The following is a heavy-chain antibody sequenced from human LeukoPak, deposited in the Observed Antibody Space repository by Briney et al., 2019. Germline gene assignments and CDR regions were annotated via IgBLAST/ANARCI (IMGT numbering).Heavy chain of an antibody. Sequence: PSETLSLTCTVSGYSISSGYYWGWIRQPPGKGLEWIGSIYHSGSTYYNPSLESRVTISVDTSKNQFSLKLSSVTAADTAVYYCARAGEYYYDSSGYRDYWGQGTLVTVSS. J-gene: IGHJ4*02. D-gene: IGHD3-22*01. CDR2: IYHSGST. CDR1: GYSISSGYY. V-gene: IGHV4-38-2*02. CDR3: ARAGEYYYDSSGYRDY.